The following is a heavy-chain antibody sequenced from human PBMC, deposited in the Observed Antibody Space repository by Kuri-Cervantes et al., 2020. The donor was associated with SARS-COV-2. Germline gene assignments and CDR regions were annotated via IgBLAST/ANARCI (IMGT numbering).Heavy chain of an antibody. CDR1: GFTFSDYY. Sequence: GGSLRLSCAASGFTFSDYYMSWIRQAPGKGLEWVSYISSSGSTIYYADSVKGRFTISRDNSRNTLFLQMNSLRAEDTAVYYCARDSVPTQYYYYYYMDVWGKGTTVTVSS. D-gene: IGHD3-10*01. CDR3: ARDSVPTQYYYYYYMDV. J-gene: IGHJ6*03. V-gene: IGHV3-11*04. CDR2: ISSSGSTI.